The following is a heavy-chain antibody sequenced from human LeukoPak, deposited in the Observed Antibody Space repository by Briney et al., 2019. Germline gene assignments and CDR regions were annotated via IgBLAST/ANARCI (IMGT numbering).Heavy chain of an antibody. Sequence: ASVNVSCMASGYTFTSYDINWVRQATGQGLEWMGWMNPNSGNTGYAQKFQGRVTMTRNTSISTAYMELSSLRSEDTAVDYCARGQLGEWELPFDYWGQGTLVTVSS. CDR3: ARGQLGEWELPFDY. V-gene: IGHV1-8*01. J-gene: IGHJ4*02. D-gene: IGHD1-26*01. CDR1: GYTFTSYD. CDR2: MNPNSGNT.